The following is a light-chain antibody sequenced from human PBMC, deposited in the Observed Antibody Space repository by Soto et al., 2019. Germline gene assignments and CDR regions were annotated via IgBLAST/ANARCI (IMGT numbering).Light chain of an antibody. V-gene: IGKV3-20*01. CDR1: QSVGSSY. CDR2: GAS. CDR3: QQDGSSPSIS. Sequence: SPGTLSLSPGEGVTLSCRASQSVGSSYLSWYQQRPGQAPRLLIYGASSRATGIPDRFSGSGSGTDFTLTISRLEPEDFAVYYCQQDGSSPSISFGQGTRLEIK. J-gene: IGKJ5*01.